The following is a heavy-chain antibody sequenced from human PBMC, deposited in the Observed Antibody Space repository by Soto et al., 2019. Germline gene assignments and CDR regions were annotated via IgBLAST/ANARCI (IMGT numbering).Heavy chain of an antibody. J-gene: IGHJ6*02. V-gene: IGHV1-8*01. CDR3: ARVSNELLLEYYYHYYAMDC. D-gene: IGHD3-3*01. CDR1: GYTFTSYD. CDR2: MNPNSGNT. Sequence: ASVKVSCKASGYTFTSYDINWVRQATGQGLEWMGWMNPNSGNTGYAQKFQGRVTMTRNTSISTAYMELSSLRSEDTAVYYCARVSNELLLEYYYHYYAMDCWGQGTTLTGSS.